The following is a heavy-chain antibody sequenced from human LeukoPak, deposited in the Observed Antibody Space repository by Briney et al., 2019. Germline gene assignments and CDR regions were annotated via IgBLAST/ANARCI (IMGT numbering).Heavy chain of an antibody. CDR2: IYYSGST. V-gene: IGHV4-39*01. CDR3: ASAYDSSGYYRPDAFDI. Sequence: SETLSLTCTVSGGSISSSSYYWGWIRQPPGKGLEWIGSIYYSGSTYYNPSLKSRVTISVDTSKNQFSLKLSSVTAADTAVYYCASAYDSSGYYRPDAFDIWGQGTMVTVSS. CDR1: GGSISSSSYY. J-gene: IGHJ3*02. D-gene: IGHD3-22*01.